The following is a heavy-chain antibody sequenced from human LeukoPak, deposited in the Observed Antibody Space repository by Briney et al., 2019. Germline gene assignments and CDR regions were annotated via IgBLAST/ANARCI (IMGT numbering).Heavy chain of an antibody. CDR3: TKAHCSSTSCSRADN. D-gene: IGHD2-2*01. CDR2: IDGSGGTT. CDR1: GFTFTRNA. V-gene: IGHV3-23*01. Sequence: SGGSLRLSCAASGFTFTRNAMAWVSQAPGKGLEWVSAIDGSGGTTFYADSVKGRVTISRVQSTNTVYLQMNSLRADDTAVYYCTKAHCSSTSCSRADNWGQGTLVTVSS. J-gene: IGHJ4*02.